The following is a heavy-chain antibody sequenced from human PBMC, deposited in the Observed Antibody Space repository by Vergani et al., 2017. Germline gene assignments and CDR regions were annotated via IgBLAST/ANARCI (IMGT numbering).Heavy chain of an antibody. D-gene: IGHD6-6*01. CDR2: ISPILGIA. V-gene: IGHV1-69*08. Sequence: QVQLVQSGAEVKKPGSSVKVSCKASGGTFSSYTISWVRQAPGQGLEWMGRISPILGIANYAQKFQGRVTITADTSTSTAYMELSTLRSEDTAVYYSAGDVAARPSYYYYYMDVWGKGTTVTVSS. CDR1: GGTFSSYT. J-gene: IGHJ6*03. CDR3: AGDVAARPSYYYYYMDV.